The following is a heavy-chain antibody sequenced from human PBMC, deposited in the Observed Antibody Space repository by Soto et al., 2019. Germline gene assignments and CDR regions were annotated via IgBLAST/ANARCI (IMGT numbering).Heavy chain of an antibody. D-gene: IGHD6-13*01. CDR3: AREGYITPFDP. J-gene: IGHJ5*02. V-gene: IGHV3-30-3*01. Sequence: GGSLRLSCAASGFTFSSYAMHWVRQAPGKGLEWVAVISYDGSNKYYADSVKGRFTISRDNSKNTLYLQMNSLRAEDTAVYYCAREGYITPFDPWGQGTLVTVSS. CDR2: ISYDGSNK. CDR1: GFTFSSYA.